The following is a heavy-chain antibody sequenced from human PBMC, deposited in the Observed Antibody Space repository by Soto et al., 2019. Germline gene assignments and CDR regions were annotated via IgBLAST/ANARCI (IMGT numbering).Heavy chain of an antibody. Sequence: PSETLSLTCTVSGGSIRSGDYYWSWIRRTPERGLEWCGYVHYSGNTFYNPSLKSRATISLDTSRNQFSLNLSSVTAADSAVYYCAREIMAADHFDYWGQGALVTVSS. J-gene: IGHJ4*02. CDR2: VHYSGNT. CDR3: AREIMAADHFDY. V-gene: IGHV4-30-4*01. D-gene: IGHD6-13*01. CDR1: GGSIRSGDYY.